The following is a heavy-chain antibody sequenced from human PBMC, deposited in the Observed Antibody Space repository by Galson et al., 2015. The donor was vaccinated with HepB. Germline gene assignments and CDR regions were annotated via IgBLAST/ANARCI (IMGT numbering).Heavy chain of an antibody. CDR2: ISLSGAST. CDR1: GLTFSSHA. Sequence: SLRLSCAASGLTFSSHAISWVRQAPGKGLQWVSAISLSGASTYYADSVKGRFTISRDNSKDTLFLQMNSLRAEDTGVYYCAKESSSGWYGVYYDGMDVWGQGTTVTVSS. D-gene: IGHD6-19*01. CDR3: AKESSSGWYGVYYDGMDV. J-gene: IGHJ6*02. V-gene: IGHV3-23*01.